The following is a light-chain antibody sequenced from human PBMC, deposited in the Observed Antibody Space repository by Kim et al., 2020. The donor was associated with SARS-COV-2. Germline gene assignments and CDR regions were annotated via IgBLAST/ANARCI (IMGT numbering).Light chain of an antibody. CDR3: AAWDDSLSGPL. V-gene: IGLV1-47*01. Sequence: GQRVTIPCSGSSSNIGSNYVYWYQQLPGTAPKLLIYRNNQRPSGVPDRFSGSKSGTSASLAISGLRSEDEADYYCAAWDDSLSGPLFGGGTQLTVL. CDR2: RNN. CDR1: SSNIGSNY. J-gene: IGLJ2*01.